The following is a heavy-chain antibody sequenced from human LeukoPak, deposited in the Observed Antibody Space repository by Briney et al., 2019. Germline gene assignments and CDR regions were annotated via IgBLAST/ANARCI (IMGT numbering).Heavy chain of an antibody. D-gene: IGHD6-13*01. Sequence: PGGSLILSCSASGFTFSSYAISSVRQAPGKGLEWVSAISGSGGSTYYAYSATRRFPLSRDNSKNTLYLQMNSLRAEDTAVYYCAKDPDSNSWGYFDYWGQGTLVTVSS. CDR2: ISGSGGST. CDR1: GFTFSSYA. CDR3: AKDPDSNSWGYFDY. V-gene: IGHV3-23*01. J-gene: IGHJ4*02.